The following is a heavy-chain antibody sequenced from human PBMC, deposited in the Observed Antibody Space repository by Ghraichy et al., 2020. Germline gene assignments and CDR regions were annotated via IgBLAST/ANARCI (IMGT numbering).Heavy chain of an antibody. J-gene: IGHJ6*02. CDR1: DFTVGSHY. CDR2: ISGVGAT. V-gene: IGHV3-53*04. Sequence: GGSLRLSCEASDFTVGSHYMSWVRQTPGKGLEWVSVISGVGATFYADSVKGRFTISRHNSKNTLYLQLSSLRTDDTAVYYCARDISPPYGLDVWGQGTTVTVSS. CDR3: ARDISPPYGLDV. D-gene: IGHD3-3*02.